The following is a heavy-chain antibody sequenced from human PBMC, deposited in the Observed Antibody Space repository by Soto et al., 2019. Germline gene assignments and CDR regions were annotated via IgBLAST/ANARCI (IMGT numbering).Heavy chain of an antibody. CDR2: IYYSGST. D-gene: IGHD6-13*01. Sequence: SETLSLTCTVSGGSISSGCYYWSWIRQHPGKGLEWIGHIYYSGSTYYNPSLKSRVTISVDTSKNQFSLKLSSVTAADTAVYYCARTRIAAADINWFDPWGQGTLVTVSS. CDR1: GGSISSGCYY. CDR3: ARTRIAAADINWFDP. V-gene: IGHV4-31*03. J-gene: IGHJ5*02.